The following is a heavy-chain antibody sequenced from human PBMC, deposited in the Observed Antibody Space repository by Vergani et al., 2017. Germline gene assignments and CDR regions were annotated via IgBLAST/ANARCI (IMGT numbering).Heavy chain of an antibody. J-gene: IGHJ4*02. CDR2: IYYSGST. V-gene: IGHV4-31*03. D-gene: IGHD3-22*01. CDR1: CGSISSGDYY. CDR3: ASFDDSSGPESDD. Sequence: QLQLQESGPGLVKPSQTLSLTCTVACGSISSGDYYWSWIRQPPGKGLEWIGYIYYSGSTYYNPSLKRRVTISVDTSKNQFSLKLSSVTAADTAVYYCASFDDSSGPESDDWGQGTLVTVS.